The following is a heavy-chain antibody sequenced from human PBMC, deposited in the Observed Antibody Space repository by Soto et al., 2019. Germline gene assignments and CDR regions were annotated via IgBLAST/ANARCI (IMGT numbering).Heavy chain of an antibody. CDR2: ISGSGGST. CDR1: GFTFSSYA. D-gene: IGHD3-3*01. V-gene: IGHV3-23*01. Sequence: PGGSLRLSCAASGFTFSSYAMSWVRQAPGKGLEWVSAISGSGGSTYYADSVKGRFTISRDNSKNTLYLQMNSLRAEDTAVYYCAKGVDFWSGYYSKPPSPPYYFDYWGQGTLVTVSS. J-gene: IGHJ4*02. CDR3: AKGVDFWSGYYSKPPSPPYYFDY.